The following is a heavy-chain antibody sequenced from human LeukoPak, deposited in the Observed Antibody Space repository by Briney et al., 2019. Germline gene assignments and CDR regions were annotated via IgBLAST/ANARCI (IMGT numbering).Heavy chain of an antibody. CDR1: GGSISSYY. V-gene: IGHV4-59*01. CDR2: IYYSGST. CDR3: ARDYGDQGWFDP. Sequence: SETLSLTCTVSGGSISSYYWSWIRQPPWKGLEWIGYIYYSGSTNYNPSLKSRVTISVDTSKNQFSLKLSSVAAADTAVYYCARDYGDQGWFDPWGQGTLVTVSS. J-gene: IGHJ5*02. D-gene: IGHD4-17*01.